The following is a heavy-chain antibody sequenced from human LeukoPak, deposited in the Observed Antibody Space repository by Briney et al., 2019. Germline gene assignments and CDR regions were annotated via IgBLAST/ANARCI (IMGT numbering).Heavy chain of an antibody. CDR2: IYYSGST. CDR3: ARDLGFGDYCYAFDI. J-gene: IGHJ3*02. V-gene: IGHV4-59*01. Sequence: SETLSLTCTVSGGSISSYYWSWIRQPPGKGLEWIGYIYYSGSTNYNPSLKSRVTISVDTSKNQFSLKLSSVAAADTAVYYCARDLGFGDYCYAFDIWGQGTMVTVSS. CDR1: GGSISSYY. D-gene: IGHD2-21*02.